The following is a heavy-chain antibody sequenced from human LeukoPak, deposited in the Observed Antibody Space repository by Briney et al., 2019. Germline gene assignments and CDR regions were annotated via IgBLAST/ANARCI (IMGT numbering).Heavy chain of an antibody. J-gene: IGHJ4*02. D-gene: IGHD5-18*01. V-gene: IGHV4-39*01. CDR3: ARFVDTAMVFDY. CDR2: IYSSGST. CDR1: GGSISSSSYY. Sequence: SETPSLTCTVSGGSISSSSYYWGWIRQPPGKGLEWIGSIYSSGSTYYNPSFKSRVTISVDTSKNQFSLKLSSVTAADTAVYYCARFVDTAMVFDYWGQGTLVTVSS.